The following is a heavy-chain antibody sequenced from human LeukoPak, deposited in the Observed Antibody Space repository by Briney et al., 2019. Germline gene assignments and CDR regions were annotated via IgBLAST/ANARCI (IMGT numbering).Heavy chain of an antibody. D-gene: IGHD4-17*01. Sequence: ASVKVSCKASGYSFINSGISWVRQAPGQGLEWMGWISTYNANTKYAQNLQGRVTMTTDTSTSTAYMELRGLRSDDTAVYYCALPGGRSVTTTPLGFDYWGQGTLVTVSS. CDR1: GYSFINSG. V-gene: IGHV1-18*01. J-gene: IGHJ4*02. CDR3: ALPGGRSVTTTPLGFDY. CDR2: ISTYNANT.